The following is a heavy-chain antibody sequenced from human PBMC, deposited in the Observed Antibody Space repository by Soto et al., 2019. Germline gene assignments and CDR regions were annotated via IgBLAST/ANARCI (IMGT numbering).Heavy chain of an antibody. V-gene: IGHV4-39*01. CDR1: GDSINSDNYY. J-gene: IGHJ4*02. Sequence: QLQLQESGPGLVKPSETLSLTCSVSGDSINSDNYYWGWIRQPPGKGLEWIGSIYYRGNTYYNPSLQTRVTISLVKSKSQFSLKLNSVTAADSAVYFCARLEGLATISYSFDYWGQGTLVTVSS. D-gene: IGHD3-9*01. CDR3: ARLEGLATISYSFDY. CDR2: IYYRGNT.